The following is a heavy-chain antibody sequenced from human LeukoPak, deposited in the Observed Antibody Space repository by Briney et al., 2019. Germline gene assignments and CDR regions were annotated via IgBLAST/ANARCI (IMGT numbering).Heavy chain of an antibody. Sequence: ASVKVSCKASGYTFTSYGISWVRQAPGQGLEWMEWISAYNGNTNYAQKLQGRVTMTTDTSTSTAYVELRSLRSDDTAVYYCAREGPSLYYDFWSGYYHWFDPWGQGTLVTVSS. D-gene: IGHD3-3*01. V-gene: IGHV1-18*01. CDR2: ISAYNGNT. J-gene: IGHJ5*02. CDR1: GYTFTSYG. CDR3: AREGPSLYYDFWSGYYHWFDP.